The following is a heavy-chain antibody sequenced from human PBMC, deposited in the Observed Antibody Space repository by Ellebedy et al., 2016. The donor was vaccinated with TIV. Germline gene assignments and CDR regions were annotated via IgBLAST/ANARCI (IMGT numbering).Heavy chain of an antibody. D-gene: IGHD1-26*01. Sequence: ASVKVSCKASGYTFTSYGISWVRQAPGQGLEWMGRIIPILGIANYAQKFQGRVTITADKSTSTAYMELSSLRSEDTAVYYCAARRSYYRYYYYGMDVWGQGTTVTVSS. CDR2: IIPILGIA. V-gene: IGHV1-69*04. J-gene: IGHJ6*02. CDR1: GYTFTSYG. CDR3: AARRSYYRYYYYGMDV.